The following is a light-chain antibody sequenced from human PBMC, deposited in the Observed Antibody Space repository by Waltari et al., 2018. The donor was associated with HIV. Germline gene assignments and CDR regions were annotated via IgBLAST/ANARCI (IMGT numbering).Light chain of an antibody. J-gene: IGLJ1*01. CDR2: WNN. CDR3: AACDDSLNGYV. V-gene: IGLV1-44*01. CDR1: SSNIGRNT. Sequence: QSVLTQPPSASGTPGQRVTIPCSGSSSNIGRNTVNWYQQLTGTAPKLLIYWNNPRPSGVPDRFSGSKSGTSASLAISGLQSEDEADYYCAACDDSLNGYVFGTGTKVTVL.